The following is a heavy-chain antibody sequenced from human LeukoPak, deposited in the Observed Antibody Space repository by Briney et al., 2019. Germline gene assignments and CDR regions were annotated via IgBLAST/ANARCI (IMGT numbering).Heavy chain of an antibody. Sequence: GGSLRLSCAASGFTFSNYWMTWVRQAPGKGLEWVANIKQDGSEKNYVDSVKGRFTISRDNAQNSLYLQMNSLRAEDTAVYYCARGKTRGFDYWGQGTLVTVSS. J-gene: IGHJ4*02. V-gene: IGHV3-7*03. D-gene: IGHD3-10*01. CDR3: ARGKTRGFDY. CDR1: GFTFSNYW. CDR2: IKQDGSEK.